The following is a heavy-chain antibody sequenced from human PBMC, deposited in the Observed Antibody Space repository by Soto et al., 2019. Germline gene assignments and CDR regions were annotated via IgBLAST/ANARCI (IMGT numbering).Heavy chain of an antibody. CDR1: GGSISSYY. J-gene: IGHJ6*02. CDR2: IYYSGST. Sequence: PSETLSLTCTVSGGSISSYYWSWIRQPPGKGLEWIGYIYYSGSTNYNPSLKSRVTISVDTSKNQFSLKLSSVTAADTAVYYCARRNWLDYYYGMDVWGQGTTVTVSS. D-gene: IGHD3-9*01. V-gene: IGHV4-59*01. CDR3: ARRNWLDYYYGMDV.